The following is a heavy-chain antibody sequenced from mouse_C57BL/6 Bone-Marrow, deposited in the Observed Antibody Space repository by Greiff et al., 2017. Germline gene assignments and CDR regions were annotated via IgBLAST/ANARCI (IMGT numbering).Heavy chain of an antibody. CDR1: GYTFTSYG. Sequence: VKLQESGAELARPGASVKLSCKASGYTFTSYGISWVKQRTGQGLEWIGEIYPRSGNTYYNEKFKGKATLTADKSSSTAYIELRSLTSEDSAVYFCARPVIIVLYYFDYWGQGTTLTVSS. V-gene: IGHV1-81*01. D-gene: IGHD2-12*01. J-gene: IGHJ2*01. CDR2: IYPRSGNT. CDR3: ARPVIIVLYYFDY.